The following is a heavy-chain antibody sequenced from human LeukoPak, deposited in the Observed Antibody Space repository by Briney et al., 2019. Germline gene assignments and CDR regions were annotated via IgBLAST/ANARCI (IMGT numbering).Heavy chain of an antibody. Sequence: PGGSLRLSCAAFGFTFKIYTINWVRQAPGKGLEWVSSISFSGDNGGDNTYYADSVRGRFSISRDNSQNTVFLQMSSLRVDDTAAYYCVGTFTIFGVVSTIAWGQGTLVTVSS. V-gene: IGHV3-23*01. CDR1: GFTFKIYT. CDR3: VGTFTIFGVVSTIA. CDR2: ISFSGDNGGDNT. D-gene: IGHD3-3*01. J-gene: IGHJ4*02.